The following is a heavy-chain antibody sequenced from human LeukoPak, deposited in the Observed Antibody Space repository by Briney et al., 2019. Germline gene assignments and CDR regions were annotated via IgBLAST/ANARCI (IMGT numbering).Heavy chain of an antibody. CDR3: ATRDWNVVPRDS. Sequence: GGSLRLSCTASGFTLDNYPMSWVRQVPGKGLEWISFISGDGINTYYADSVKGRFTISRDNSKYSLYLQMDTLKTEDSALYYCATRDWNVVPRDSWGQGTLVTVSS. J-gene: IGHJ4*02. V-gene: IGHV3-43*02. D-gene: IGHD1-1*01. CDR2: ISGDGINT. CDR1: GFTLDNYP.